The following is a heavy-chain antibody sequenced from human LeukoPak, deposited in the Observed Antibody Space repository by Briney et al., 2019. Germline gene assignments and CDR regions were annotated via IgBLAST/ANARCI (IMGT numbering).Heavy chain of an antibody. CDR3: ARALSRGYSYGYYDYYYMDV. CDR1: GGSISSYY. CDR2: IYYSGST. V-gene: IGHV4-59*01. J-gene: IGHJ6*03. Sequence: SETLSLTCTVSGGSISSYYWSWIRQPPGKGLEWIGYIYYSGSTNYNPSLKSRVTISVDTSKNQFSPKLSSVTAADTAVYYCARALSRGYSYGYYDYYYMDVWGKGTTVIVSS. D-gene: IGHD5-18*01.